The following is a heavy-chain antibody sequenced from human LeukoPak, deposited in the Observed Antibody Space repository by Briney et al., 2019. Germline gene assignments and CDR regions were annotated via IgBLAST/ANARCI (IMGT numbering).Heavy chain of an antibody. D-gene: IGHD3-10*01. V-gene: IGHV1-2*02. CDR1: GYTFTGYY. J-gene: IGHJ5*02. CDR3: AKASPHNYGSGSYYLNPFDP. Sequence: ASVKVSCKASGYTFTGYYMHWVRQAPGQGLEWMGWINPNSGGTNYAQKFQGRVTMTRDTSISTAYMELSRLRSDDTAVYYCAKASPHNYGSGSYYLNPFDPWGQGTLVTVSS. CDR2: INPNSGGT.